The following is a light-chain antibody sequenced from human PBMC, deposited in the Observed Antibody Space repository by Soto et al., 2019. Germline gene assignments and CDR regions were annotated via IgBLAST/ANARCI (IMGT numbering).Light chain of an antibody. J-gene: IGLJ3*02. CDR2: GNI. CDR3: QSFDTSLSGV. CDR1: SSNIGAGYD. Sequence: QSVLTQPPSVSGAPGQSVTISCTGSSSNIGAGYDVHWYQQLPGTAPKLLIFGNINRPSGVPDRFSGSKSGTSASLAITGLQAEEEADYYCQSFDTSLSGVFGGGTKLTVL. V-gene: IGLV1-40*01.